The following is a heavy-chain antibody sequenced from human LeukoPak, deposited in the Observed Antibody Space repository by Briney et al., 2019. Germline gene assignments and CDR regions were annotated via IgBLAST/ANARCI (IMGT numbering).Heavy chain of an antibody. J-gene: IGHJ4*02. CDR2: ISSSSSYI. CDR3: ARDATAMVSPIDY. D-gene: IGHD5-18*01. V-gene: IGHV3-21*01. CDR1: GFTFSSYS. Sequence: GGSLRLSCAASGFTFSSYSMNWVRQAPGRGLEWVSSISSSSSYIYYADSVKGRFTISRDNAKNSLYLQMNSLRAEDTAVYYCARDATAMVSPIDYWGQGTLVTVSS.